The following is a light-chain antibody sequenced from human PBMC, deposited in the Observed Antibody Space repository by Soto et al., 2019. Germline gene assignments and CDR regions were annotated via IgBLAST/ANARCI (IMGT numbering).Light chain of an antibody. CDR3: QQYDNVFT. V-gene: IGKV1-27*01. CDR1: QGISNY. CDR2: AAS. Sequence: DIQMTQSASSLSASVGGRVTITCRASQGISNYLAWYQQKPGKVPKLLIYAASTLQSGVPSRFSGSGSGTNFTFTISSLQPEDIATYYCQQYDNVFTFGQGTRLEIK. J-gene: IGKJ5*01.